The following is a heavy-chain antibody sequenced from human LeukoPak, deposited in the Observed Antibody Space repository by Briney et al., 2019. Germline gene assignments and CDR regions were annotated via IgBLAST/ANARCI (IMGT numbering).Heavy chain of an antibody. V-gene: IGHV3-21*01. CDR2: ISSSSSYI. D-gene: IGHD2-2*01. Sequence: TPGGSLRLSCAASGFTFSSYSMNWVRQAPGKGLEWVSSISSSSSYIYYADSVRGRFTISRDNAKNSLYLQMNSLRAEDTAVYYCARGGLGSSTSCPDYWGQGTLVTVSS. CDR3: ARGGLGSSTSCPDY. J-gene: IGHJ4*02. CDR1: GFTFSSYS.